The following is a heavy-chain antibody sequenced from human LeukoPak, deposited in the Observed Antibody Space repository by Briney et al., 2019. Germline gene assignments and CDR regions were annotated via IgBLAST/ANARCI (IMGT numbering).Heavy chain of an antibody. CDR3: AQLRVWPNWFDP. V-gene: IGHV1-2*02. J-gene: IGHJ5*02. CDR1: GYTFTGYY. CDR2: INPNSGGT. Sequence: ASVKVSCKASGYTFTGYYMHWVRQAPGQGLEWMGWINPNSGGTNYAQKFQGRVTMTEDTSTDTAYMELSSLRSEDTAVYYCAQLRVWPNWFDPWGQGTLVTVSS. D-gene: IGHD2-2*01.